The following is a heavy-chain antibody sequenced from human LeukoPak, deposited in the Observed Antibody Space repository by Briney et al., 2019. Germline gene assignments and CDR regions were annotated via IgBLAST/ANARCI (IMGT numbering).Heavy chain of an antibody. CDR1: GYTFTGYG. V-gene: IGHV1-18*01. J-gene: IGHJ4*02. CDR2: ISAYHGNT. Sequence: ASVKVSCKASGYTFTGYGISWVRQAPGQGLEWMGWISAYHGNTNYAQKLQGRVTMTTDTSTSTAYMELRSLRSDDTAVYYCARDDCSGGSCYLDYWGQGTLVTVSS. D-gene: IGHD2-15*01. CDR3: ARDDCSGGSCYLDY.